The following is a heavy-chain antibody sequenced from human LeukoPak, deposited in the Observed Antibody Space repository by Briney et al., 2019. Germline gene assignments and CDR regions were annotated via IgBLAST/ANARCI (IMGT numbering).Heavy chain of an antibody. CDR2: IIPIFGTA. D-gene: IGHD2-2*01. CDR3: ARGPVVPAANLWFDP. J-gene: IGHJ5*02. Sequence: SVKVSRKASGGTFSSYAISWVRQAPGQGLEWMGGIIPIFGTANYAQKFQGRVTITADESTSTAYMELSSLRSEDTAVYYCARGPVVPAANLWFDPWGQGTLVTVSS. V-gene: IGHV1-69*01. CDR1: GGTFSSYA.